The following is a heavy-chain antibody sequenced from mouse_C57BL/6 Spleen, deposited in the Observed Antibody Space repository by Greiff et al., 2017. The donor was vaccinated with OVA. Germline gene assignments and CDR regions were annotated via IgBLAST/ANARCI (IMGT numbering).Heavy chain of an antibody. CDR3: ASWGTGTEDAMDY. Sequence: QVQLQQPGAELVKPGASVKLSCKASGYTFTSYWMHWVKQRPGQGLEWIGMINPNSGSTNYNEKFKSKATLTVDKSSSTAYMQLSSLTSEDSAVYYCASWGTGTEDAMDYWGQGTSVTVSS. J-gene: IGHJ4*01. CDR1: GYTFTSYW. D-gene: IGHD4-1*01. V-gene: IGHV1-64*01. CDR2: INPNSGST.